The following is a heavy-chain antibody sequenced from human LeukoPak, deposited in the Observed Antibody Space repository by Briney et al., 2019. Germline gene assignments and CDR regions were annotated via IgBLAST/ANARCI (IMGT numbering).Heavy chain of an antibody. D-gene: IGHD2-2*02. Sequence: PSETLSLTCAVYGGSFSGYYWSWIRQPPGKGLEWIGEINHSGSTNYNPSLKSRVTISVDTSKNQFSLKLSSVTAADMAVYYCASPYTSDYYYGMDVWGQGTTVTVSS. CDR3: ASPYTSDYYYGMDV. CDR2: INHSGST. V-gene: IGHV4-34*01. J-gene: IGHJ6*02. CDR1: GGSFSGYY.